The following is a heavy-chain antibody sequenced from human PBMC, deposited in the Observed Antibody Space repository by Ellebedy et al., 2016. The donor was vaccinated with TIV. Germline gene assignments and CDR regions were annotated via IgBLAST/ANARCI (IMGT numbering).Heavy chain of an antibody. Sequence: GESLKISXKGSGYSFTDYWIAWVRQMPGKGLEWMGIISPGASHSMYSPSFQGQVTISADKSISTAYLRWSSLKASDTAMYYCARRERETMVRGLIIPNYYAMDVWGQGTTVTVSS. V-gene: IGHV5-51*01. D-gene: IGHD3-10*01. CDR1: GYSFTDYW. CDR3: ARRERETMVRGLIIPNYYAMDV. J-gene: IGHJ6*02. CDR2: ISPGASHS.